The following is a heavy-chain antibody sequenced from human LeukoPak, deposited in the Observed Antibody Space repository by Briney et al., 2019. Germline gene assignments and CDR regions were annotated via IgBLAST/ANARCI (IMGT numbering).Heavy chain of an antibody. D-gene: IGHD3-16*01. CDR2: INAGHGKP. J-gene: IGHJ4*02. CDR1: GYDLTTYA. Sequence: GSSVKVSCKASGYDLTTYALHWVRQAPGQRFEWLGWINAGHGKPEYSQKFQGRVTFTRDISANTAYMDLTGLTSEDTGVYYCASLGECSYVHFDYWGQGTLVTVSS. CDR3: ASLGECSYVHFDY. V-gene: IGHV1-3*01.